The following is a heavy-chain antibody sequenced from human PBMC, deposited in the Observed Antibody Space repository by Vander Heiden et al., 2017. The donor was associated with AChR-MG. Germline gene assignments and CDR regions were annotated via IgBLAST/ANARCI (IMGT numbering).Heavy chain of an antibody. V-gene: IGHV1-2*06. J-gene: IGHJ6*03. CDR3: ARDSSRTVTTGYYYYYMDV. Sequence: QVQLVQSGAEVKKPGASVKVSCKASGYTFTGYYMQWVRQAPGQGLEWMGRINPNSGGTNYAQKFQGRVTMTRDTSISTAYMELSRLRSDDTAVYYCARDSSRTVTTGYYYYYMDVWGKGTTVTVSS. D-gene: IGHD4-4*01. CDR1: GYTFTGYY. CDR2: INPNSGGT.